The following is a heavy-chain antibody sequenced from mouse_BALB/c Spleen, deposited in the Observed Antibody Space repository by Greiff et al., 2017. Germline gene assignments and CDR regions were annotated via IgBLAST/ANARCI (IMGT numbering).Heavy chain of an antibody. J-gene: IGHJ2*01. V-gene: IGHV2-9*02. Sequence: VKLQESGPGLVAPSQSLSITCTVSGFSLTSYGVHWVRQPPGKGLEWLGVIWAGGSTNYNSALMSRLSISKDNSKSQVFLKMNSLQTDDTAMYYCARAITTVAYFDYWGQGTTLTVSS. D-gene: IGHD1-1*01. CDR2: IWAGGST. CDR3: ARAITTVAYFDY. CDR1: GFSLTSYG.